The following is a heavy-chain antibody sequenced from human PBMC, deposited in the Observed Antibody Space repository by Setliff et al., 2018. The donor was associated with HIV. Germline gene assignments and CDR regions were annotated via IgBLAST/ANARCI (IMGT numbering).Heavy chain of an antibody. D-gene: IGHD3-9*01. CDR1: GGSFSGYY. J-gene: IGHJ4*02. Sequence: PSETLSLTCAVYGGSFSGYYWTWIRQPPGKGLEWIGQINHSGSTNYNPSLKSRVTMSVDRSKNQFSLRLNSVTAADTAVYYCAGVRPVKFDSWGQGTLVTVSS. CDR2: INHSGST. V-gene: IGHV4-34*01. CDR3: AGVRPVKFDS.